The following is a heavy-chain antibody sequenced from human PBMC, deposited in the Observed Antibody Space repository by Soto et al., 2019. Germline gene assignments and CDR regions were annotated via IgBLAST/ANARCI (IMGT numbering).Heavy chain of an antibody. V-gene: IGHV4-4*02. J-gene: IGHJ5*02. Sequence: SETLSLTCAVSGGSITSANWWTWVRQPPGGGLEWIGEISHSGITNYKASLKSRVTMSVDKTKNDVSLKLTFVTAADTAVYYCARVLRGWFDPWGQGTPVTVSS. CDR1: GGSITSANW. CDR3: ARVLRGWFDP. CDR2: ISHSGIT.